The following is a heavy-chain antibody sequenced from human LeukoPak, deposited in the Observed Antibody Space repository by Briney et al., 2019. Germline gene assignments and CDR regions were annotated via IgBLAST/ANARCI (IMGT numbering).Heavy chain of an antibody. J-gene: IGHJ1*01. CDR1: GFTFDDYG. D-gene: IGHD3-10*01. Sequence: GGSLRLSRAASGFTFDDYGMSWVRQAPGKGLEWVSGINWNGGSTGYADSVKGRFTISRDNAKNSLYLQMNSLRAEDTALYYCARGFITGYFQHWGQGTLVTVSS. CDR2: INWNGGST. V-gene: IGHV3-20*04. CDR3: ARGFITGYFQH.